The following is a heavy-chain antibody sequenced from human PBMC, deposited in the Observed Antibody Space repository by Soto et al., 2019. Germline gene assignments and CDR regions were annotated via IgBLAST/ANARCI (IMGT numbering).Heavy chain of an antibody. D-gene: IGHD6-13*01. J-gene: IGHJ6*03. Sequence: PGGSLRLSCAASGFTFISYGMHWVRQAPGKGLEWVAVISYDGSNKYYADSVKGRFTISRDNSKNTLYLQMNSLRAEDTAVYYCAKDHEQLVYYYMDVWGKGTTVTVS. V-gene: IGHV3-30*18. CDR1: GFTFISYG. CDR3: AKDHEQLVYYYMDV. CDR2: ISYDGSNK.